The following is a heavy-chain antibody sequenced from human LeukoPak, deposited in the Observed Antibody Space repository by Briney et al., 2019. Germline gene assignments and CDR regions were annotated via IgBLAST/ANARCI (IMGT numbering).Heavy chain of an antibody. CDR3: ARDLISGHYTFDY. D-gene: IGHD1-26*01. CDR1: GFPFSSFS. Sequence: GGSLRLSCAASGFPFSSFSMNWVRQAPGKGLEWVSYISSSSSTIYYADSVKGRFTVSRDNAKNSLYLQMNSLRDDDTAVYYCARDLISGHYTFDYWGQGTLVTVSS. J-gene: IGHJ4*02. CDR2: ISSSSSTI. V-gene: IGHV3-48*02.